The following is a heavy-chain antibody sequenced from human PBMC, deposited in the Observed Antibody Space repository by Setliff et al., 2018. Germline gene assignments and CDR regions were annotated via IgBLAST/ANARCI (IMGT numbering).Heavy chain of an antibody. Sequence: GESLKISCAASGFTFSNAWMSWVRQAPGKGLEWVGRIKSKTDGGTTDYAAPVKGRFTISRDDSKNTLYLQMNSLKTEDTAVYYCISLWLGYYGLDVWGQGTTVTVSS. CDR3: ISLWLGYYGLDV. CDR2: IKSKTDGGTT. D-gene: IGHD5-18*01. CDR1: GFTFSNAW. J-gene: IGHJ6*02. V-gene: IGHV3-15*01.